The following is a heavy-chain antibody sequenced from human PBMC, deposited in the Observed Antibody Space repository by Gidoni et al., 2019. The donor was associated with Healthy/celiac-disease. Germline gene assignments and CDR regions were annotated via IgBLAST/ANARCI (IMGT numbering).Heavy chain of an antibody. CDR3: ARVVTIFGVVTPPGY. D-gene: IGHD3-3*01. Sequence: QVQLVQSGAEVKKPGASVKVSCKASGYTFTGYYMHWVRPAPGQGLEWMGWINPNSGCTNYAQKFQGRVTMTRDTSSSTAYMELSRLRSDDTAVYYCARVVTIFGVVTPPGYWGQGTLVTVSS. CDR1: GYTFTGYY. CDR2: INPNSGCT. V-gene: IGHV1-2*02. J-gene: IGHJ4*02.